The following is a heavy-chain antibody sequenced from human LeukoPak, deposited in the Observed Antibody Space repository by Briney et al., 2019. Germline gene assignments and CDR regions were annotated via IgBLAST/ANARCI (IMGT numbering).Heavy chain of an antibody. J-gene: IGHJ4*02. D-gene: IGHD4-23*01. V-gene: IGHV3-74*01. CDR3: ATDLDYGGYSHFGF. Sequence: PGGSLRLSCAASGFTFSSYWMHWVRQAPGKGLVWVSRIKSDGSSIRYADSVKGRFTISRDNAKNTLWLQMNSLRAEDTAVYYCATDLDYGGYSHFGFWGQGTLVTVSS. CDR2: IKSDGSSI. CDR1: GFTFSSYW.